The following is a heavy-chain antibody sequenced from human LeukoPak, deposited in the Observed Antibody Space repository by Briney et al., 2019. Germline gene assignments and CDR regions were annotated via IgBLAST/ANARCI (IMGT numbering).Heavy chain of an antibody. Sequence: TGGSLRLSCAASGFTFSSYSMNWVRQAPGKGLEWVSSISGSSSYIYYADSVKGRFTISRDNAKNSLYLQMNSLRAEDTAVYYCAREGAVMARGVRDAKTFDYWGQGTLVTVSS. V-gene: IGHV3-21*01. CDR2: ISGSSSYI. J-gene: IGHJ4*02. D-gene: IGHD3-10*01. CDR1: GFTFSSYS. CDR3: AREGAVMARGVRDAKTFDY.